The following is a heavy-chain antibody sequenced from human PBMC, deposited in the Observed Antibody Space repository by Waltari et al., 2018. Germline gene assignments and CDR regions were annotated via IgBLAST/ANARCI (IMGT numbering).Heavy chain of an antibody. CDR2: IYYSGST. CDR3: ARDSSGWSPHDTFDI. Sequence: QVQLQESGPGLVKPSETLSLTCTVSGGSISSYYWSWIRQPPGKGLEWIGYIYYSGSTNYNPSLKSRVTISVDTSKNQFSLKLSSVTAADTAVYYCARDSSGWSPHDTFDIWDQGTMVTVSS. J-gene: IGHJ3*02. V-gene: IGHV4-59*01. D-gene: IGHD6-19*01. CDR1: GGSISSYY.